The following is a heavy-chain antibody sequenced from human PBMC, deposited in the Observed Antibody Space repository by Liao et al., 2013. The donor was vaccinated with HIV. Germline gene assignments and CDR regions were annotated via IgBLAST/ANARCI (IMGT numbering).Heavy chain of an antibody. CDR3: ARILRPDVAVALDY. J-gene: IGHJ4*02. CDR2: IYYRGST. Sequence: QVQLQESGPGLVKPSETLSLTCTVSGGSISPYYWSWIRQSPGKGLEWIGFIYYRGSTNYNPSFNSRLTISVDTSKNQFSLQLTSLTAADTAVYYCARILRPDVAVALDYWGQGSLVTVSS. D-gene: IGHD3-9*01. V-gene: IGHV4-59*01. CDR1: GGSISPYY.